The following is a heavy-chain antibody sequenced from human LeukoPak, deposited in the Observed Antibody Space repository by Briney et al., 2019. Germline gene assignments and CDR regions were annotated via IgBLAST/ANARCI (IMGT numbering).Heavy chain of an antibody. V-gene: IGHV5-51*01. Sequence: GESLKISFKGSGXSFTSYCIGWVRQMPGKGLEWMGIIYPDDSDTRYSPSFQGQVTISADKSISTAYLQWSSLKASDTAMYYCARQDAVVAPNDYWGQGILVTVSS. CDR2: IYPDDSDT. CDR1: GXSFTSYC. CDR3: ARQDAVVAPNDY. D-gene: IGHD2-15*01. J-gene: IGHJ4*02.